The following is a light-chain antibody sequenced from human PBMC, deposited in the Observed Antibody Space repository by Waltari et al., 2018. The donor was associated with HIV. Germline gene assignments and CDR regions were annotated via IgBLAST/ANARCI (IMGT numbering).Light chain of an antibody. Sequence: QSALTQPASVSGSPGQSITISCTGTSSDVGGYNYVSWYQQHPEKAPKLVIFEVNKRPSGVSNRFCGSKSGKTASLTISGLQAEDEADYYCSSYTSSRTLVFGGGTKLTVI. V-gene: IGLV2-14*01. J-gene: IGLJ3*02. CDR1: SSDVGGYNY. CDR2: EVN. CDR3: SSYTSSRTLV.